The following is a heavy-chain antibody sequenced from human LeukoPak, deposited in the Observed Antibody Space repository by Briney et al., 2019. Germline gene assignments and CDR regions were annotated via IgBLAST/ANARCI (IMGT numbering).Heavy chain of an antibody. CDR3: ATSSYSSSSS. Sequence: PRRSLRPSCTASALTFTNDWMIWVRQAPGKGLEWVANINHDASEKYYVGSVEGRFTIYRDNAKNSLFLQMNSLRAEDTGVYYCATSSYSSSSSWGQGTLVTVSS. CDR1: ALTFTNDW. J-gene: IGHJ5*02. V-gene: IGHV3-7*01. D-gene: IGHD6-6*01. CDR2: INHDASEK.